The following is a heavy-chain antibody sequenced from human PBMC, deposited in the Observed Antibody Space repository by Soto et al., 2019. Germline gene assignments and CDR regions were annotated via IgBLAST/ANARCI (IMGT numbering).Heavy chain of an antibody. CDR2: IYYSGIT. Sequence: SETLSLTCTVSGGSISSGDYYWSWIRQPPGKGLEWIGYIYYSGITYYNPSLKSRVTISVDTSKNQFSLKLSSVAAADTAVYYCARSTGGWLGYWGQGTLVTVSS. D-gene: IGHD3-10*01. CDR1: GGSISSGDYY. J-gene: IGHJ4*02. V-gene: IGHV4-30-4*01. CDR3: ARSTGGWLGY.